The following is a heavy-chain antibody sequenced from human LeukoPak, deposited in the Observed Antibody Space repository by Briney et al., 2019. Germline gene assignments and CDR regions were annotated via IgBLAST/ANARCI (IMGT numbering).Heavy chain of an antibody. CDR3: ARDLRYYDFWSGWNYYYYGMDV. D-gene: IGHD3-3*01. Sequence: ASVKVSRKASGYTFTGYYMHWVRQAPGQGLEWMGWINPNSGGTNYAQKFQGRVTMTRDTSISTAYMELSRLRSDDTAVYYCARDLRYYDFWSGWNYYYYGMDVWGQGTTVTVSS. CDR2: INPNSGGT. V-gene: IGHV1-2*02. J-gene: IGHJ6*02. CDR1: GYTFTGYY.